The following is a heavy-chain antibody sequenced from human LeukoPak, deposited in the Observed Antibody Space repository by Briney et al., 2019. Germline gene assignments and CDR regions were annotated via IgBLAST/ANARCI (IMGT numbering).Heavy chain of an antibody. Sequence: ASVKVSCKASDYTFTSYGISWVRQAPGQGLEWMGWISGYKGNTHYAQNLQGRVTMTTDTSASTAYMELRSLRSDDTAVYYCARSYYYGSGSRPLDFWGQGTLVTVSS. V-gene: IGHV1-18*01. CDR1: DYTFTSYG. CDR3: ARSYYYGSGSRPLDF. D-gene: IGHD3-10*01. CDR2: ISGYKGNT. J-gene: IGHJ4*02.